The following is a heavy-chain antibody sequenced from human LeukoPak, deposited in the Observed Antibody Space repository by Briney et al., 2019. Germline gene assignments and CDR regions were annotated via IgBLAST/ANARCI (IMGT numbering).Heavy chain of an antibody. Sequence: GGSLRLSCVASGFTFSSYWIHWVRQAPGKGLVWVSCIYTDGSTTRYADSVKGRFTISRDNAKNTLYLQVNSLRAKDTAGYYCVRGGLGTGIDYWGQGTLVTVSS. V-gene: IGHV3-74*01. D-gene: IGHD1-1*01. J-gene: IGHJ4*02. CDR2: IYTDGSTT. CDR3: VRGGLGTGIDY. CDR1: GFTFSSYW.